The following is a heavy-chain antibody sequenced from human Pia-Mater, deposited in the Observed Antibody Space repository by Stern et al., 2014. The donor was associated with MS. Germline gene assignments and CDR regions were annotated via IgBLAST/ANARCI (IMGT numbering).Heavy chain of an antibody. CDR2: IYYSWST. J-gene: IGHJ4*02. CDR1: GGSISRGGFY. V-gene: IGHV4-31*03. D-gene: IGHD3-10*01. CDR3: ARGGMVRGFGGFDY. Sequence: VQLVESGPGLVKPSQTLSLTCTVFGGSISRGGFYWRWIRQHPGKGLEWIGYIYYSWSTYYNPSLKSRVTISVDTSKNQFSLKLSSVTAADTAVYYCARGGMVRGFGGFDYWGQGTLVTVSS.